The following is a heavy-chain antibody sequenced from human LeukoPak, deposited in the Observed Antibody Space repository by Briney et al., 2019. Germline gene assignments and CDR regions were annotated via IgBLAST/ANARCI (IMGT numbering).Heavy chain of an antibody. J-gene: IGHJ4*02. V-gene: IGHV3-43*02. Sequence: PGGSLRLSCAASGFTFDDYAMHWVRQPPGKSLEWVSLISGDGGSTYYADSVKGRFTVSRDNSKNSLYLQMNSLRTEDTALYYCAKDISRNFVVVPAADYWGRGTLVSVSS. CDR1: GFTFDDYA. CDR2: ISGDGGST. CDR3: AKDISRNFVVVPAADY. D-gene: IGHD2-2*01.